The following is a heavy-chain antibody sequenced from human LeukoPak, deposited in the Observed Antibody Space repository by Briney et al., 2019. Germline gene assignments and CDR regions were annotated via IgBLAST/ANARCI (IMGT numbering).Heavy chain of an antibody. CDR2: ITSSSTYT. V-gene: IGHV3-11*05. CDR3: ARVRGSGSYAQPFDY. CDR1: RFTFSDYY. Sequence: KPGGSLRLSCAASRFTFSDYYMSWIRQAPGKGLEWISYITSSSTYTNYADSVKGRFTIFRDNAKNSLYLQMNRLRVEDTAVYYCARVRGSGSYAQPFDYWGQGTLVTVSS. D-gene: IGHD3-10*01. J-gene: IGHJ4*02.